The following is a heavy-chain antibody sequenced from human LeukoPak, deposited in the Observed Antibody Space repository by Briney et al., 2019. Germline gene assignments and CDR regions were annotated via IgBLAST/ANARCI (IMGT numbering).Heavy chain of an antibody. D-gene: IGHD3-10*01. CDR1: GFTFSTYA. Sequence: GGSLRLSCAASGFTFSTYAMSWVRQAPGKGLEWVSTISDSGANTYYADCVRGRFTISRDNSKNTLYLQMNSLRAEDTAVYYCAKRPSMVRGVPWGQGTLVTVSS. CDR3: AKRPSMVRGVP. CDR2: ISDSGANT. V-gene: IGHV3-23*01. J-gene: IGHJ5*02.